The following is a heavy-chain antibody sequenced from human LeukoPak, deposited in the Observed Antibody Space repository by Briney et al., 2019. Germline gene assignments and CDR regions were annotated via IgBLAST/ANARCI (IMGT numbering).Heavy chain of an antibody. CDR2: MNPNSGNT. CDR3: ASSSSYRLGYYYYMDV. Sequence: ASVKVSCKASGYTFTSYDINWVRQATRQGLEWMGWMNPNSGNTGYAQKFQGRVTMTRNTSISTAYMELSSLRSEDTAVYYCASSSSYRLGYYYYMDVWGKGTTVTVSS. D-gene: IGHD6-6*01. V-gene: IGHV1-8*01. J-gene: IGHJ6*03. CDR1: GYTFTSYD.